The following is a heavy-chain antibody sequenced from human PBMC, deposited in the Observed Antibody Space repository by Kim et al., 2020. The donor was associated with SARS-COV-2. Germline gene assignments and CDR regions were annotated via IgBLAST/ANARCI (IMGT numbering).Heavy chain of an antibody. CDR1: GASISSSGYY. Sequence: SETLSLTCTVSGASISSSGYYWGWIRQPPGKGLEWIGSVYYTGSTYYNPSLESRVPISVDTSKNQFSLKLSSVTAADTAVYYCARHFGGTSIRFLGLFQFDYWGQGTLVTVSS. D-gene: IGHD2-2*02. CDR2: VYYTGST. J-gene: IGHJ4*02. CDR3: ARHFGGTSIRFLGLFQFDY. V-gene: IGHV4-39*01.